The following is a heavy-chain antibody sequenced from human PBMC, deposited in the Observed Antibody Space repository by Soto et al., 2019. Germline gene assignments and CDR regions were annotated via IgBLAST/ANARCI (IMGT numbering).Heavy chain of an antibody. V-gene: IGHV4-59*01. D-gene: IGHD3-10*01. CDR1: GGSISSYY. J-gene: IGHJ4*02. CDR2: IYYSGST. CDR3: ERGEKSAGDLDY. Sequence: SETLSLTCTVSGGSISSYYWSWIRQPPGKGLEWIGSIYYSGSTNYNPSLKSRVTISVDTSKNQFPLKLSSVTAADTAVYYCERGEKSAGDLDYWGQGTLVTVSS.